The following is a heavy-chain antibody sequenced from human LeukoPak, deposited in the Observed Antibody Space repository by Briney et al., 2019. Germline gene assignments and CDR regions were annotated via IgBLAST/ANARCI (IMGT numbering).Heavy chain of an antibody. J-gene: IGHJ6*02. V-gene: IGHV3-23*01. CDR2: ISGGGRNA. CDR1: GFTFNNFA. Sequence: GGSLRLSCAASGFTFNNFAMSWVRQAPGKGLEWVSFISGGGRNAYYADSVKGHFTISRDNAKNTLFLQMNSLRAEDTAVYYCAKDQGDTMVRGAPPYYYYGMDVWGQGTTVTVSS. D-gene: IGHD3-10*01. CDR3: AKDQGDTMVRGAPPYYYYGMDV.